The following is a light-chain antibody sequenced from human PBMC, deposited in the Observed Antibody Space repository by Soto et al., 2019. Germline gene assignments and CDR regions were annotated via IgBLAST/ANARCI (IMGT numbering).Light chain of an antibody. CDR2: DAS. V-gene: IGKV3-20*01. Sequence: EIVLTQSPATLSLSPGEIATLSFRASQSVGSYLAWYQQKPGQAPRLIIYDASNRATGIPARFSGGGSRTDFTLTTSRLEPEDSAVYYCQHYGSSRLTFGGGTKVDIK. J-gene: IGKJ4*01. CDR3: QHYGSSRLT. CDR1: QSVGSY.